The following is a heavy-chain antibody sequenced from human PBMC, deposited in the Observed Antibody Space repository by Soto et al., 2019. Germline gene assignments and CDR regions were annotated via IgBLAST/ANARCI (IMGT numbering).Heavy chain of an antibody. CDR1: GFTFSSYA. CDR3: ATFFDYMDV. D-gene: IGHD3-3*01. J-gene: IGHJ6*03. Sequence: PGGSLRLSCAASGFTFSSYAMHWVRQAPGKGLEYVSAISSNGGSTYYANSVKGRFTISRDNSKNTLYLQMGSLRAEDMAVYYCATFFDYMDVWGKGTTVTVSS. V-gene: IGHV3-64*01. CDR2: ISSNGGST.